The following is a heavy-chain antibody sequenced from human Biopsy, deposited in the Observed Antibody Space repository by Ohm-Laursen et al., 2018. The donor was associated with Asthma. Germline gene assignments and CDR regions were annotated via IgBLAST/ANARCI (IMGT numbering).Heavy chain of an antibody. D-gene: IGHD6-6*01. J-gene: IGHJ4*02. Sequence: SLRLSCTASGFTFHNYVMHWVRQAPGKGLEWVAGIFFDGSNKYYVDSVKGRFTISRDNSKDTLYLQVNSLRGDDTAVYYCARGKTWGRSYYFDYWGQGTLVTVSS. CDR3: ARGKTWGRSYYFDY. V-gene: IGHV3-30-3*01. CDR1: GFTFHNYV. CDR2: IFFDGSNK.